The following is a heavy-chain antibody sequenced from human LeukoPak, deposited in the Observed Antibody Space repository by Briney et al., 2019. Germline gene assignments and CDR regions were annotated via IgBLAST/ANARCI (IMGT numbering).Heavy chain of an antibody. V-gene: IGHV3-30*04. D-gene: IGHD1-26*01. Sequence: GGSLRLSCAASGFTFSSYAMHWVRQAPGKGLEWVAVISYDGSNKYYADSVKGRFTISRDNAKNSLYLQMNSLRAEDTAVYYCATFPSGSWSAYWGQGTLVTVSS. CDR2: ISYDGSNK. J-gene: IGHJ4*02. CDR3: ATFPSGSWSAY. CDR1: GFTFSSYA.